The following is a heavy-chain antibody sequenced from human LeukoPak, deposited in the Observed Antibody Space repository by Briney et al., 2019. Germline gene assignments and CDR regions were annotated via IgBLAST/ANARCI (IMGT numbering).Heavy chain of an antibody. J-gene: IGHJ4*02. CDR3: ARKTQGTYYPLDY. Sequence: GGSLRLSCAASEFTFSSYAMSWVRQAPGKGLEWVSAISGGGVGTYYADSVKGRFAISRDNSKNTLYLHMNSLRAEDTAVYYCARKTQGTYYPLDYWGQGTLVTVSS. D-gene: IGHD1-26*01. CDR2: ISGGGVGT. CDR1: EFTFSSYA. V-gene: IGHV3-23*01.